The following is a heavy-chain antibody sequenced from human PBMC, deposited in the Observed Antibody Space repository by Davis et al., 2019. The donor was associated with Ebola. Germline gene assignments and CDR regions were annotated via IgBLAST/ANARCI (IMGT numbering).Heavy chain of an antibody. D-gene: IGHD2-15*01. CDR2: IYYSGST. CDR3: ARHAIDCSGGSCYSDGWFDP. Sequence: PSETLSLTCTVSGGSISSYYWSWIRQPPGKGLEWIGYIYYSGSTNYNPSLKSRVTISVDTSKNQFSLKLSSVTAADTAVYYCARHAIDCSGGSCYSDGWFDPWGQGTLVTVSS. J-gene: IGHJ5*02. CDR1: GGSISSYY. V-gene: IGHV4-59*08.